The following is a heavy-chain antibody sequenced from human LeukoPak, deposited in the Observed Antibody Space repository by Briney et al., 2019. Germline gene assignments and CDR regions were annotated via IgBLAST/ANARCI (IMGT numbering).Heavy chain of an antibody. CDR3: AKGGVVPAAPYYYGMDV. D-gene: IGHD2-2*01. J-gene: IGHJ6*04. CDR1: GITFSSYA. V-gene: IGHV3-23*01. Sequence: GGSLRLSCAASGITFSSYAMSWVRQAPGKGLEWVSAISGSGGSTYYAVSVKGRFTISRDNSKNTLYLQMNSLRAEDTAVYYCAKGGVVPAAPYYYGMDVWGKGTTVTVSS. CDR2: ISGSGGST.